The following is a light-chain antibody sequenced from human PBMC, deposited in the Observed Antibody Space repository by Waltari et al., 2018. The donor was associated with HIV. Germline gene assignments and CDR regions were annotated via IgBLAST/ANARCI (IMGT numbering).Light chain of an antibody. CDR3: ALYMTGAKWV. Sequence: QTVVTQEPSFSVSPGGTVTLTCPLNSDPASINYYPGWFQQTPGQAPRTLISSTYSRSSGVPDRFSGSILGNKAALTITGAQADDDSVYFCALYMTGAKWVFGGGTKLTVL. V-gene: IGLV8-61*01. CDR1: SDPASINYY. CDR2: STY. J-gene: IGLJ3*02.